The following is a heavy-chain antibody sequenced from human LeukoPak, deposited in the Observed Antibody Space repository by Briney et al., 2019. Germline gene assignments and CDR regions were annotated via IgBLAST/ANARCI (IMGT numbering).Heavy chain of an antibody. V-gene: IGHV3-30-3*01. Sequence: LRLSCAASGFTFSSYATHWVRQAPGKRLEWVAVISYDGSNKYYADSVKGRFTIFKDNSKNTLYLPMNRLKAEDTAVYYCARFSDGLGYWSSTSCYIGYLDYWGQGTLVTVSS. CDR2: ISYDGSNK. CDR1: GFTFSSYA. CDR3: ARFSDGLGYWSSTSCYIGYLDY. J-gene: IGHJ4*02. D-gene: IGHD2-2*02.